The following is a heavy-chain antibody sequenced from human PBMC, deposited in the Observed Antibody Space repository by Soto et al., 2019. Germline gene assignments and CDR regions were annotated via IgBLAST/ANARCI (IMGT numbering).Heavy chain of an antibody. J-gene: IGHJ4*02. CDR2: IDPSDSQT. V-gene: IGHV5-10-1*01. D-gene: IGHD3-22*01. Sequence: LKISCKGSGYSFAGYWITWVRQKPGKCLEWMGRIDPSDSQTYYSPSFRGHVTISVTKSITTVFLQWSSLRASDTAMYYCARQIYDSDTGPNFQYYFDSWGQGTPVTVSS. CDR3: ARQIYDSDTGPNFQYYFDS. CDR1: GYSFAGYW.